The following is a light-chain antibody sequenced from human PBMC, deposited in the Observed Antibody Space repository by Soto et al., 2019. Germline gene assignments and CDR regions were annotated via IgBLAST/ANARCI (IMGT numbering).Light chain of an antibody. J-gene: IGLJ1*01. Sequence: SVLTQPASESGSPGQSIAISCTGTSSDVGGYNYVSWYQQHPGKAPKLMIYDVTSRPSGVSDRFSGSKSGTTASLTISGLQAEDEADYYCCSYTSSTIYVFGTGTKVTVL. CDR1: SSDVGGYNY. V-gene: IGLV2-14*03. CDR2: DVT. CDR3: CSYTSSTIYV.